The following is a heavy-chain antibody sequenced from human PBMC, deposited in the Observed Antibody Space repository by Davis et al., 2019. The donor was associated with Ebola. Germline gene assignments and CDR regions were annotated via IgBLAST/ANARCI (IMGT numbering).Heavy chain of an antibody. CDR2: IIPILGIA. Sequence: SVKVSCKASGYTFTSYGISWVRQAPGQGLEWMGRIIPILGIANYAQKFQGRVTITADESTSTAYMELSSLRSEDTAVYYCARVKPDYGGNGAYFDYWGQGTLVTVSS. D-gene: IGHD4-23*01. J-gene: IGHJ4*02. CDR1: GYTFTSYG. CDR3: ARVKPDYGGNGAYFDY. V-gene: IGHV1-69*04.